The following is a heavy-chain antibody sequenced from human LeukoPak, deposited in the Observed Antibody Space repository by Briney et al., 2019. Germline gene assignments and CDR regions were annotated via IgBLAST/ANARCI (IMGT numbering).Heavy chain of an antibody. V-gene: IGHV3-21*01. CDR3: ARDPLGAPYYFDY. CDR1: GFTFSSYS. D-gene: IGHD3-16*01. CDR2: ISSSSSYM. J-gene: IGHJ4*02. Sequence: GGSLRLSCAASGFTFSSYSMNWVRQAPGKGLEGVSTISSSSSYMYYADSVKGRFTISRDNAKNSLYLQMNSLRAEDTAVYYCARDPLGAPYYFDYWGQGTLVTVSS.